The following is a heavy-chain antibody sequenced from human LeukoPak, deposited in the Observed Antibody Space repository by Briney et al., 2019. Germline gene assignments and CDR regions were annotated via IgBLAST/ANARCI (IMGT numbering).Heavy chain of an antibody. CDR3: ARAKDDYGDYDY. Sequence: ASVKVSCKASGYTFTSYGISWVRQAPGQGLEWMGWISAYNGNTSYAQKLQGRVTMTTDTSTSTAYMELRSLRSDDTAVYYCARAKDDYGDYDYWGQGTLVTVSS. CDR1: GYTFTSYG. V-gene: IGHV1-18*01. J-gene: IGHJ4*02. D-gene: IGHD4-17*01. CDR2: ISAYNGNT.